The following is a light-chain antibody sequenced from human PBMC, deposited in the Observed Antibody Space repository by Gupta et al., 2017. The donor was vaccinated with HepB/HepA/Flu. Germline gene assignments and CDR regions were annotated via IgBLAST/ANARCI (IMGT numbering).Light chain of an antibody. J-gene: IGLJ3*02. V-gene: IGLV1-44*01. CDR3: AAADDSRNGPV. CDR2: FNN. Sequence: QFVLTQPPSASGTPGQRLTISCSGGITNIGTYTVHWYQHLPGTAPKLLIYFNNGRPSGVPARFSGSKSGTYASPPTSGLQSEDEGDDYCAAADDSRNGPVFGGGTKLTVL. CDR1: ITNIGTYT.